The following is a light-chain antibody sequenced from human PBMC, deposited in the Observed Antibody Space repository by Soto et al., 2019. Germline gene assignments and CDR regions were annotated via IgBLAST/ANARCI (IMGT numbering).Light chain of an antibody. CDR1: QSVGSTY. CDR2: GAS. V-gene: IGKV3-20*01. CDR3: QQYGSSPRS. J-gene: IGKJ1*01. Sequence: EIVLTQSPGTLSLSPGERATLSCRASQSVGSTYLAWYQHKLGQAPRLLIYGASSKASGIPDRFSGSGSGTDFTLTITKLEPEDFAVYYRQQYGSSPRSFGQGTKVDIK.